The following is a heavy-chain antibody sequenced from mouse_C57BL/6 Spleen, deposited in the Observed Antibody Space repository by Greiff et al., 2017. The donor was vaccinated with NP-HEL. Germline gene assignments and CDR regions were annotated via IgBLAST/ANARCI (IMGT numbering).Heavy chain of an antibody. CDR1: GYTFTSYW. Sequence: QVQLQQPGAELVRPGTSVKLSCKASGYTFTSYWMHWVKQRPGQGLEWIGVIDPSDSHTNYNQKFKGKATLTVDTSSSTAYMQLSSLTSEDSAVYYCARVGYDYDVHAMDYWGQGTSVTVSS. J-gene: IGHJ4*01. CDR2: IDPSDSHT. D-gene: IGHD2-4*01. V-gene: IGHV1-59*01. CDR3: ARVGYDYDVHAMDY.